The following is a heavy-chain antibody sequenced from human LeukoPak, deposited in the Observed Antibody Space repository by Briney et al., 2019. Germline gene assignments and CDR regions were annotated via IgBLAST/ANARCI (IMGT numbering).Heavy chain of an antibody. Sequence: SETLSLTCTVSGGSISSSSYYWGWIRQPPGKGLEWIGSIYYSGSTYYNPSLKSRVTISVDTSKNQFSLKLSSVTAADTAVYYCASQQHDAFDIWGQGTMVTVSS. V-gene: IGHV4-39*01. D-gene: IGHD6-13*01. CDR1: GGSISSSSYY. CDR2: IYYSGST. J-gene: IGHJ3*02. CDR3: ASQQHDAFDI.